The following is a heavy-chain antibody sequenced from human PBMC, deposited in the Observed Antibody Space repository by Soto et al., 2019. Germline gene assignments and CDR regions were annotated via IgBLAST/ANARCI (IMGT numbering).Heavy chain of an antibody. CDR2: IRSKAYGGTT. CDR3: KLSVVVTAIVNTNYFDY. CDR1: GFTFGDYA. D-gene: IGHD2-21*02. V-gene: IGHV3-49*04. Sequence: QTGGSLRLSCTASGFTFGDYAMSWVRQAPGKGLEWVGFIRSKAYGGTTEYAASVKGRFTISRDDSKSIAYLQMNSLKTEDTAVYYCKLSVVVTAIVNTNYFDYWGQGTLVTVSS. J-gene: IGHJ4*02.